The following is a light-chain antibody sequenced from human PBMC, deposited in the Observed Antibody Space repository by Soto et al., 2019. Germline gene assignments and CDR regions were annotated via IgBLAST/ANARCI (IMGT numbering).Light chain of an antibody. Sequence: QSVLTQPPSVSGAPGQRVTISCTGTSSDLGAGFDVHWYQQLPGTAPKLLIYRNNQRPSGVPDRFSGSKSGTSASLAISGLRSEDEADYYCAAWDDSLSGWVFGGGTKVTVL. J-gene: IGLJ3*02. CDR1: SSDLGAGFD. CDR3: AAWDDSLSGWV. CDR2: RNN. V-gene: IGLV1-47*01.